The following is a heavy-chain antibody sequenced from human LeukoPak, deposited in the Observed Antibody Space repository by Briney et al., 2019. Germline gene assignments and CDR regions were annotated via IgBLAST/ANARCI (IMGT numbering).Heavy chain of an antibody. CDR3: AKDTIQLWLDY. CDR1: GFTFSSYG. J-gene: IGHJ4*02. V-gene: IGHV3-30*18. Sequence: PGGSLRLSCAASGFTFSSYGMHWVRQAPGKGLEWVAVISYDGSNKYYADSVKGRFTISRDNSKNTLYLQMNSLRAEDTAVYYCAKDTIQLWLDYWGQGTLVTASS. D-gene: IGHD5-18*01. CDR2: ISYDGSNK.